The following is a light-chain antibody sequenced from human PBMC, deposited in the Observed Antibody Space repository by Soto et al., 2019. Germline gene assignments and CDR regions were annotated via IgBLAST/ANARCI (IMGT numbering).Light chain of an antibody. CDR1: QSVSSSY. J-gene: IGKJ2*01. CDR3: QQYGSSPYT. Sequence: EIVLTQSPGTLSLSPGERATLSCRASQSVSSSYLAWYQQKPRQAPRLLIYDASSRATGIPDRFSGSGSGTDFTLTISRLEPEDSAVYYWQQYGSSPYTFGQGTKLQIK. V-gene: IGKV3-20*01. CDR2: DAS.